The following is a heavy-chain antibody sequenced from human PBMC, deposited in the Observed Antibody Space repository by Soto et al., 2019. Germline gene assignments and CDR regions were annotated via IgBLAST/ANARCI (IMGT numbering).Heavy chain of an antibody. D-gene: IGHD5-18*01. V-gene: IGHV1-69*13. CDR1: GGTFSSYA. J-gene: IGHJ4*02. CDR3: ARVPHLGYSYGH. Sequence: ASVKVSCKASGGTFSSYAVSWVRQAPGQGLEWMGGIIPIFGTANYAQKFQGRVTITADESTSTAYMKLSSVTAADTAVYYCARVPHLGYSYGHWGQGTLVTVSS. CDR2: IIPIFGTA.